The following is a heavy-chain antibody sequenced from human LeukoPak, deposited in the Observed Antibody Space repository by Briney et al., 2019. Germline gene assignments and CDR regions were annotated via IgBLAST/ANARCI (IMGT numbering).Heavy chain of an antibody. J-gene: IGHJ4*02. CDR1: GYTFTGYY. Sequence: ASVKVSCKSSGYTFTGYYMHWVRQAPGQGLEWVGWINPNSGGTNYAQKFQGRVTMTRDTSISTAYMELSRLRSDDTAVYYCARSIAAAGGDIDYWGQGTLVTVSS. CDR3: ARSIAAAGGDIDY. D-gene: IGHD6-13*01. CDR2: INPNSGGT. V-gene: IGHV1-2*02.